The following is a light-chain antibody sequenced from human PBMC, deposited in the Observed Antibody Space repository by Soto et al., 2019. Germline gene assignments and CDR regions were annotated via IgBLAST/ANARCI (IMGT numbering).Light chain of an antibody. CDR3: QQRSNRSPIT. J-gene: IGKJ5*01. V-gene: IGKV3D-15*01. Sequence: EIVMTQSPATLSASVGERATISCRASQSFSIDLAWYQQTPGQPPRLLIFGVSTMATGIPDGFSGSGSGTDYSTIISSLEPDDAAVYYCQQRSNRSPITFGQGTRLDIK. CDR1: QSFSID. CDR2: GVS.